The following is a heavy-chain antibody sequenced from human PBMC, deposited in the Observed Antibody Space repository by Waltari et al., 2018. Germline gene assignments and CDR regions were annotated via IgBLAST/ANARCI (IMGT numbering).Heavy chain of an antibody. Sequence: QVQLQESGPGLVKPSQTLSLTCTVPGGSVARGPYHWSWIRQAAGKGLEWIGRIDAAGGTNSNPSLRSRVTISLDRSKSQFSLTLGSVTAADTAVYYCASESTQCGGDCNDSFDIWGQGTMVTVSS. CDR2: IDAAGGT. CDR3: ASESTQCGGDCNDSFDI. J-gene: IGHJ3*02. V-gene: IGHV4-61*02. CDR1: GGSVARGPYH. D-gene: IGHD2-21*02.